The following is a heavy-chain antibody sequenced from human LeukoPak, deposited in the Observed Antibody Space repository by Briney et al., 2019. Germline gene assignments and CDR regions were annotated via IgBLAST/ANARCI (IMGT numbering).Heavy chain of an antibody. D-gene: IGHD3-10*01. CDR3: ARQEVRGVWVIDY. CDR1: GFTFSTYT. CDR2: MSNDGNTR. V-gene: IGHV3-30-3*01. J-gene: IGHJ4*02. Sequence: PGGSLRLSCAATGFTFSTYTMHWVRQPPGKGLEWVAVMSNDGNTRYYADSVKGRFTVSRDNSKNTLYLQMTSLIPEDTAAYYCARQEVRGVWVIDYWGQGTLVTVSS.